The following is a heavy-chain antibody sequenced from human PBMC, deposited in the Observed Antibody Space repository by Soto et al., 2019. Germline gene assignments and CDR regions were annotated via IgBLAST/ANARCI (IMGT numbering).Heavy chain of an antibody. CDR3: ARDVGV. J-gene: IGHJ6*04. Sequence: EVQLVESGGGLVQPGGSLRLSCAASGVTVSNNYMSWVRQAPGNGLEWVSVIYSDGSRYYADSVQGRFTISRDNSKNSVYLQMNSLRAEDSAVYYCARDVGVWGRGTTVTVSS. CDR2: IYSDGSR. V-gene: IGHV3-66*01. CDR1: GVTVSNNY.